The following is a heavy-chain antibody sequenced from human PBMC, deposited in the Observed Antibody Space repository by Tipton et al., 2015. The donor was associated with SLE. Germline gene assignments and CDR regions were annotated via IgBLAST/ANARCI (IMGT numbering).Heavy chain of an antibody. Sequence: GSLRLSCAASGFTLSSYSMNWVRQAPGKGLEWVSSISSSSSYIYYADSVKGRFTISRDNAKNSLYLQMNSLRAEDTAVYYCARELYCSSTSCPSSRAFDIWGQGTMVTVSS. CDR2: ISSSSSYI. D-gene: IGHD2-2*01. CDR3: ARELYCSSTSCPSSRAFDI. V-gene: IGHV3-21*01. J-gene: IGHJ3*02. CDR1: GFTLSSYS.